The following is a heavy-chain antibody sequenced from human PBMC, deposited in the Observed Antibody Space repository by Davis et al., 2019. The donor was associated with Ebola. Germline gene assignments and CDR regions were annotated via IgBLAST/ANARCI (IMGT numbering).Heavy chain of an antibody. J-gene: IGHJ6*04. Sequence: PGGSLRLSCAASGFTFSSYAMHWVRQPPGKGLEWVSGVSWNGGILGYADSVKGRFTISRDNAKNSLYLEMNNLRAEDTALYYCAKGVLRFSGWPYYYYAMDVWGKGTTVTVSS. D-gene: IGHD3-3*01. CDR3: AKGVLRFSGWPYYYYAMDV. CDR2: VSWNGGIL. V-gene: IGHV3-9*01. CDR1: GFTFSSYA.